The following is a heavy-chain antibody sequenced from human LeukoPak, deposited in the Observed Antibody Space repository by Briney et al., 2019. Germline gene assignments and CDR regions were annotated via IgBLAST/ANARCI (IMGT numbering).Heavy chain of an antibody. CDR2: INRDGTGT. CDR3: ARGLSYAVSYGDY. CDR1: GFIFSDYW. J-gene: IGHJ4*02. D-gene: IGHD5/OR15-5a*01. Sequence: GGSLRLSCAPSGFIFSDYWFHWVRQTPGQGLVWVAAINRDGTGTSHADSVRGRFTVSRDNAKNTLYLQLNSLRADDTAVYYCARGLSYAVSYGDYWGQGTLVTVSS. V-gene: IGHV3-74*01.